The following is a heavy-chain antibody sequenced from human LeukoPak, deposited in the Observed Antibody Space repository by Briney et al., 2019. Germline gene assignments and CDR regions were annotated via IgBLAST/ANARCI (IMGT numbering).Heavy chain of an antibody. CDR2: ISSSSYI. J-gene: IGHJ4*02. CDR1: GFTFSSYS. CDR3: ARDRGGVATTPFDY. V-gene: IGHV3-21*01. Sequence: GGSLRLSCAASGFTFSSYSMNWVRQAPGKGLEWVSSISSSSYIYYADSVKGRFTISRDNAKNSLYLQMNSLRAEDTAVYYCARDRGGVATTPFDYWGQGTLVTVSS. D-gene: IGHD5-12*01.